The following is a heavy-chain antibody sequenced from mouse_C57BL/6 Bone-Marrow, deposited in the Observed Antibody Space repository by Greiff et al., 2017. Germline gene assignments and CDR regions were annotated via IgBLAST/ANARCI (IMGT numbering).Heavy chain of an antibody. J-gene: IGHJ3*01. CDR3: ARNPYYYGSSYAAWFAY. CDR2: IWSGGST. CDR1: GFSLTSYG. D-gene: IGHD1-1*01. Sequence: QVQLQQSGPGLVQPSQSLSITCPVSGFSLTSYGVHWVRQSPGKGLEWLGVIWSGGSTDYNAAFISRLSISKDNSKSQVFFKMNSLQADDTAIYYCARNPYYYGSSYAAWFAYWGQGTLVTVSA. V-gene: IGHV2-2*01.